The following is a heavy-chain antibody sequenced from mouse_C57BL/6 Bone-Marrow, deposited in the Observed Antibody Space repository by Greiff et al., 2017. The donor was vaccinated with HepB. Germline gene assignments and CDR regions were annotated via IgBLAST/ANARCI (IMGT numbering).Heavy chain of an antibody. Sequence: VQLQQSGPGLVQPSQSLSITCTVSGFSLTSYGVHWVRQSPGKGLEWLGVIWRGGSTDYNAAFMSRLSITKDNSKSQVFFKMNSLQADDTAIYYCAKNPCGSNYGGENYYAMDYWGQGTSVTVSS. D-gene: IGHD2-5*01. CDR3: AKNPCGSNYGGENYYAMDY. J-gene: IGHJ4*01. CDR1: GFSLTSYG. V-gene: IGHV2-5*01. CDR2: IWRGGST.